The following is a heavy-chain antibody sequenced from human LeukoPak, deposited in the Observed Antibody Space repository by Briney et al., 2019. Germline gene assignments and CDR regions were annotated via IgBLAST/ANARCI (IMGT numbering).Heavy chain of an antibody. CDR3: ARDRDRGFDY. Sequence: PSETLSLTCAVYGGSFSGYYWSWIRQPPGKGLEWIGEINHSGSTNHNPSLKSRVTISVDTSENQFSLKLSSVTAADTAVYYCARDRDRGFDYWGQGTLVTVSS. V-gene: IGHV4-34*01. CDR2: INHSGST. CDR1: GGSFSGYY. J-gene: IGHJ4*02. D-gene: IGHD3-10*01.